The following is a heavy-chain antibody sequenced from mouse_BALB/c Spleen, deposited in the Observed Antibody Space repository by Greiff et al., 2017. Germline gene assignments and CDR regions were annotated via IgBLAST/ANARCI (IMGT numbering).Heavy chain of an antibody. V-gene: IGHV1-55*01. CDR2: IYPGSGST. J-gene: IGHJ1*01. Sequence: VQLQQPGAELVKPGTSVKLSCKASGYNFTSYWINWVKLRPGQGLEWIGDIYPGSGSTNYNEKFKSKATLTVDTSSSTAYMQLSSLASEDSAVYYCARRSHWYFDVWGAGTTVTVSS. CDR3: ARRSHWYFDV. CDR1: GYNFTSYW.